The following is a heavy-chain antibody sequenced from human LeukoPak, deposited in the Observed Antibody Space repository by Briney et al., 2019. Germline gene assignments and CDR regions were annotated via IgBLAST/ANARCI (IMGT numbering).Heavy chain of an antibody. D-gene: IGHD1-26*01. CDR2: ISGGGGDI. J-gene: IGHJ4*02. V-gene: IGHV3-23*01. CDR1: GFTFSTYA. CDR3: ARSYVGADRYFDY. Sequence: GGSLRLSCAASGFTFSTYAMSWVRQAPGKGLEWVPAISGGGGDIYYADSVKGRFTISRDNSKNTLYLQMNSLRAEDTAVYYCARSYVGADRYFDYWGQGTLVTVSS.